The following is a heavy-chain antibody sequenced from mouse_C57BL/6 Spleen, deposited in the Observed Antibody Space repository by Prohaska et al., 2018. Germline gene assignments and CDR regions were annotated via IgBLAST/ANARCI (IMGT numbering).Heavy chain of an antibody. V-gene: IGHV1-80*01. CDR1: GYAFSSYW. CDR3: AREGGGSWFAY. CDR2: IYPGVGDT. D-gene: IGHD6-1*01. Sequence: QVQLQQSGAELVKPGASVKISCKASGYAFSSYWMNWVNQRPGTGLAWIGQIYPGVGDTNYTGKFKGKVTLTADKSTSTVDMQLSSLTAEESAVYFCAREGGGSWFAYWGQGTLVTVSA. J-gene: IGHJ3*01.